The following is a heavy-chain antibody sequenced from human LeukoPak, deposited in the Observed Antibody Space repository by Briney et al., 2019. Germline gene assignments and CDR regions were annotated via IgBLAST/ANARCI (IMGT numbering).Heavy chain of an antibody. Sequence: ASVKVSCKASGYTFTGYYMHWVRQAPGQGLEWMGWINPNSGGTNYAQKFQGRVTMTRDTSISTAYMELSRLRSDDTAVYYCARRSYYYDSSGYYYNSYFDYWGQGTLVTVSS. J-gene: IGHJ4*02. V-gene: IGHV1-2*02. D-gene: IGHD3-22*01. CDR2: INPNSGGT. CDR1: GYTFTGYY. CDR3: ARRSYYYDSSGYYYNSYFDY.